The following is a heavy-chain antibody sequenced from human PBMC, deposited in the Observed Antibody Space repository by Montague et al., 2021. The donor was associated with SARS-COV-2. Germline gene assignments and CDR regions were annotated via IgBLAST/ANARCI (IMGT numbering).Heavy chain of an antibody. V-gene: IGHV3-21*01. CDR1: GFTFSSYS. J-gene: IGHJ4*02. Sequence: SLRLSCVASGFTFSSYSMNWVRQAPGMGLEWVSSISSSSSYIYYSDSXKGRFTISRDNAKNSLYLQMNSLRAEDTAVYYCARDARYDFWSGYYFDYWGQGTLVTVSS. CDR2: ISSSSSYI. CDR3: ARDARYDFWSGYYFDY. D-gene: IGHD3-3*01.